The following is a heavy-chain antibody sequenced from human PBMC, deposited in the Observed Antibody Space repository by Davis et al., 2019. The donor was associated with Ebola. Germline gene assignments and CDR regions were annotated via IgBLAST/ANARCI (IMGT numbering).Heavy chain of an antibody. CDR1: GFTFSRYS. CDR3: ARTAAAGGLVARYYFDY. J-gene: IGHJ4*02. Sequence: GESLKISCAASGFTFSRYSMNWVRQAPGKGLEWISHISSSRSTIYYADSVKGRFTISRDNSKNTLYLQMNSLRAEDTAVYYCARTAAAGGLVARYYFDYWGQGTLVTVSS. V-gene: IGHV3-48*01. D-gene: IGHD6-13*01. CDR2: ISSSRSTI.